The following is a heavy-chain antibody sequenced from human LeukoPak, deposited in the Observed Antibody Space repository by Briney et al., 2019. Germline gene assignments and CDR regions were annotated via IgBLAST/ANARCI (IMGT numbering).Heavy chain of an antibody. D-gene: IGHD3-10*01. CDR2: IIPIFGTA. J-gene: IGHJ4*02. CDR1: GGTSSSYA. V-gene: IGHV1-69*13. Sequence: ASVKVSCKASGGTSSSYAISWVRQAPGQGLEWMGGIIPIFGTANYAQKFQGRVTITADESTNTAYMELSSLRAEDTAVYYCARDEYYGSAYGYWGQGTLVTVSS. CDR3: ARDEYYGSAYGY.